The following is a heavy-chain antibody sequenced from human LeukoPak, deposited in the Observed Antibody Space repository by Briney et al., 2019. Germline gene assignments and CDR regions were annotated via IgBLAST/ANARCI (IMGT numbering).Heavy chain of an antibody. CDR1: GGSFSGYY. V-gene: IGHV4-34*01. Sequence: SETLSLTCAVYGGSFSGYYWSWIRQPPGKGLEWIGEINHSGSTNYNPSLKSRVTISVDTSKNQFSLKMTSVTAADAAVYYCARSWSGGVTAADIWGQGTKVTVSS. CDR3: ARSWSGGVTAADI. CDR2: INHSGST. J-gene: IGHJ3*02. D-gene: IGHD3-16*01.